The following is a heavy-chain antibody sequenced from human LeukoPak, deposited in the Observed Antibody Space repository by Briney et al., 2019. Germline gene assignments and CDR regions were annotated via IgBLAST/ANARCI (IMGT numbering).Heavy chain of an antibody. Sequence: SLRLSCAASGFTFSSYGMHWVRQAPGKGLEWVAVISYDGSNKYYADSVKGRFTISRDNSKNTLYLQMNSLRAEDTAVYYCAKDRNVWGNGAFDIWGQGTMVTVSS. J-gene: IGHJ3*02. CDR3: AKDRNVWGNGAFDI. D-gene: IGHD3-16*01. V-gene: IGHV3-30*18. CDR1: GFTFSSYG. CDR2: ISYDGSNK.